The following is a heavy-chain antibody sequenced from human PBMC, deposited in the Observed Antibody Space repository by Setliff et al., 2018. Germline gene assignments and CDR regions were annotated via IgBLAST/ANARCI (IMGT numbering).Heavy chain of an antibody. V-gene: IGHV4-34*01. CDR2: INHSGST. CDR3: ARGGYSRGPPVYYFDY. Sequence: SETLSLTCTVSGGSIKDEDHYWGWIRQPPGKGLEWIGEINHSGSTNYNPSLKSRVTISVDTSKNQFSLKLSSVTAADTAVYYCARGGYSRGPPVYYFDYWGQGTLVTVSS. J-gene: IGHJ4*02. D-gene: IGHD5-12*01. CDR1: GGSIKDEDHY.